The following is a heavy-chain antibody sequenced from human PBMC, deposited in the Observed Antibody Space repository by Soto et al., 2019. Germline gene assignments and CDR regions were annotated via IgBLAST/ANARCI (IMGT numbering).Heavy chain of an antibody. J-gene: IGHJ4*02. D-gene: IGHD5-12*01. CDR2: VYYDGHT. V-gene: IGHV4-59*01. CDR3: ARDLFGGYCLDY. Sequence: XXTLSLTCTVSGGSINNNFWCWILQPPGKGLEWIGYVYYDGHTDYNPSLESRVTIAVDTSKNQFSLRLTSVTAADTAVYYCARDLFGGYCLDYWGQGALVTVSS. CDR1: GGSINNNF.